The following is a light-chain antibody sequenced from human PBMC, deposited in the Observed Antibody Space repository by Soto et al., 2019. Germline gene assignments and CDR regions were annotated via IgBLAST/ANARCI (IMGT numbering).Light chain of an antibody. J-gene: IGLJ2*01. CDR1: TGAVTSGDY. Sequence: QAVVTQEPSLTVSPGGKVTLTCASSTGAVTSGDYPNWFQQKPGQAPRALIYSTSNKYSWTPARFSGSLLGGKAALTLSGVQPEDEAEYYCLLYYGGQLGVFGGGTKLTVL. V-gene: IGLV7-43*01. CDR2: STS. CDR3: LLYYGGQLGV.